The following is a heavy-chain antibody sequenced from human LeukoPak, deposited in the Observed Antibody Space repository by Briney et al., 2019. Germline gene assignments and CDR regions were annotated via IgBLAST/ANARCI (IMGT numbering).Heavy chain of an antibody. CDR2: ISYDGSNK. Sequence: GGSLRLSCAASGFTFSSYGMHWVRQAPGKGLEWVAVISYDGSNKYYADSVKGRFTISRDNSKNTLYLQMNSLRAEDTAVYYCAKARGYSGSVSGYWGQGTLVTVPS. V-gene: IGHV3-30*18. CDR1: GFTFSSYG. CDR3: AKARGYSGSVSGY. J-gene: IGHJ4*02. D-gene: IGHD5-12*01.